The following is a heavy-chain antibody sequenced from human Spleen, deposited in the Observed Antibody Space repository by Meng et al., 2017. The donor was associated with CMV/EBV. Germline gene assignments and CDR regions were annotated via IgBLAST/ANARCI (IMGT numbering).Heavy chain of an antibody. J-gene: IGHJ4*02. V-gene: IGHV3-53*01. CDR1: GFPVGHNY. CDR2: IYSGGST. Sequence: SLSLSCAASGFPVGHNYMSWVRQAPGKGLEWVSLIYSGGSTYYADSVKGRFTTSRDSSKNTLYLQMNSLRAEDTAVYYCASHTELDYWGQGALVTVSS. CDR3: ASHTELDY.